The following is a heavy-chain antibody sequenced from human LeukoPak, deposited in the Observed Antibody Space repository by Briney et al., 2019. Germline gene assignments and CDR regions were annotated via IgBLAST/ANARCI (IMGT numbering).Heavy chain of an antibody. V-gene: IGHV3-11*06. J-gene: IGHJ6*04. CDR1: GFTFSDYY. D-gene: IGHD3-9*01. CDR2: ISSSSSYT. CDR3: AREPQYYDILTGYYYYGMDV. Sequence: PGGSLRLSCAASGFTFSDYYMSWLRQAPGKGLEWVSYISSSSSYTNYADSVKGRFTISRDNAKNSLYLQMNSLRAEDTAVYCCAREPQYYDILTGYYYYGMDVWGKGTTVTVSS.